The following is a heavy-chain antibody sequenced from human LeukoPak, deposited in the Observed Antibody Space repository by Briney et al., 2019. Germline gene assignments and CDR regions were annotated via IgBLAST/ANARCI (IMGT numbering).Heavy chain of an antibody. CDR3: ARVTGYMTEDFFDY. CDR2: IYYSGST. D-gene: IGHD6-13*01. V-gene: IGHV4-59*01. CDR1: GGSFSGYY. Sequence: SGTLSLTCAVFGGSFSGYYWSWIRQPPGKGLEWIGYIYYSGSTDYNPSLKSRVTISVDTSRNQFSLRLSSVTAADTAVYYCARVTGYMTEDFFDYWGQGTLVTVSS. J-gene: IGHJ4*02.